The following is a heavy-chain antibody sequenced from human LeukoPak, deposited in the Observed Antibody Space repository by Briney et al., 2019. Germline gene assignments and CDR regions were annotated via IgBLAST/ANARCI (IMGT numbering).Heavy chain of an antibody. J-gene: IGHJ4*02. V-gene: IGHV4-38-2*01. D-gene: IGHD6-13*01. Sequence: SETLSLTCAVSGYSISSGYYWGWIRQPPGKGLEWIGSIYHSGSTYYNPSLKSRVTISVDTSKNQFSLKLSSVTAADTAVYYCARGGIAAAGTSFDYWGQGTLVTVS. CDR1: GYSISSGYY. CDR3: ARGGIAAAGTSFDY. CDR2: IYHSGST.